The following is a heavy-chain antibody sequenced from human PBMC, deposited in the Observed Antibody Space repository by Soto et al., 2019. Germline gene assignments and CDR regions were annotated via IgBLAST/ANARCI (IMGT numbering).Heavy chain of an antibody. CDR3: VNQRTTVPTQAYFDY. V-gene: IGHV4-39*01. D-gene: IGHD4-17*01. J-gene: IGHJ4*02. Sequence: SETLSLTCTVSGGSVANSSYYWGWIRQSPGKGLEWIGSVYYRGRSYSKSSVKGRVTISVDTSKNRFSLSSNSVTASDTAVYFCVNQRTTVPTQAYFDYWGPGALVTVSS. CDR1: GGSVANSSYY. CDR2: VYYRGRS.